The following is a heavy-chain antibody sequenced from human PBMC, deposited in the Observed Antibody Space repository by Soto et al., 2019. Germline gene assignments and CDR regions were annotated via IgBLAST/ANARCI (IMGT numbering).Heavy chain of an antibody. D-gene: IGHD2-21*01. Sequence: SETLSLTCTVSGGSISSGDYYWSWIRQPPGKGLEWIGYIYNSGSTYYNTSLKIRFTISVDTSKNQFSLKLSSVTAADTAVYYCARGRPVVLNPWGQGTLVTV. CDR1: GGSISSGDYY. V-gene: IGHV4-30-4*01. J-gene: IGHJ5*02. CDR3: ARGRPVVLNP. CDR2: IYNSGST.